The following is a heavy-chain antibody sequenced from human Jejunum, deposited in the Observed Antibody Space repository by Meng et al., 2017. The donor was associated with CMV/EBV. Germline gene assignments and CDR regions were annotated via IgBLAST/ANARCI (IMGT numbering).Heavy chain of an antibody. V-gene: IGHV3-33*01. CDR2: LWYDGSRK. CDR3: ARDNDGSSHYSQFDY. J-gene: IGHJ4*02. D-gene: IGHD3-22*01. CDR1: GFPLNSYG. Sequence: AASGFPLNSYGIHWVRQFPGKGLEWVAVLWYDGSRKYFADSVQGRFSISRDDSKNTVYLQMNSLRAEDTAVYYCARDNDGSSHYSQFDYWGQGTLVT.